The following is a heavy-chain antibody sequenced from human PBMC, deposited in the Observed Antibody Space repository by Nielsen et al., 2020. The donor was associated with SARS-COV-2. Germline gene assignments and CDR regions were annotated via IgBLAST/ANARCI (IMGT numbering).Heavy chain of an antibody. D-gene: IGHD2-2*01. V-gene: IGHV3-30*03. CDR1: GFTFSSYG. CDR2: ISYDGSNK. J-gene: IGHJ6*02. Sequence: GGSLRLSCAASGFTFSSYGMHWVRQAPGKGLEWVAVISYDGSNKYYADSVKGRFTISRDNSKNTLNLQMSSLRAEDTAVYYCASDSNSYNYYYYYGMDVWGQGTTVTVSS. CDR3: ASDSNSYNYYYYYGMDV.